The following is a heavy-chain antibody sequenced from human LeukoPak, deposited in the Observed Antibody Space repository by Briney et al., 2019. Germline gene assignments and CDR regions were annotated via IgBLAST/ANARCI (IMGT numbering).Heavy chain of an antibody. Sequence: GSLRLSCAASGFTFNNYAMHWVRQAPGKGLEWVAFIRYDGSNKNYADSVKGRFTISRDNSKNTLYLQVVSLRAEDAALYYCAKGFGTNWFDYWGQGALVTVSS. J-gene: IGHJ4*02. D-gene: IGHD1-1*01. CDR1: GFTFNNYA. CDR3: AKGFGTNWFDY. CDR2: IRYDGSNK. V-gene: IGHV3-30*02.